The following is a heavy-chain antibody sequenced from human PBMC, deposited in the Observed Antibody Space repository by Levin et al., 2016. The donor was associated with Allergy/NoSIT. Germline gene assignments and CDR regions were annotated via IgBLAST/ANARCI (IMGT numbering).Heavy chain of an antibody. Sequence: SETLSLTCAVYGGSFSDFSWSWIRQSPGKGLEWIGEINHSGGTNYNPSLKSRVTISVDTSKNQFSLNLNSVTAADTAVFYCARGQRYCSGGTCYAKFSQSHSYFGLDVWGQGTTVTVSS. V-gene: IGHV4-34*01. J-gene: IGHJ6*02. D-gene: IGHD2-15*01. CDR1: GGSFSDFS. CDR2: INHSGGT. CDR3: ARGQRYCSGGTCYAKFSQSHSYFGLDV.